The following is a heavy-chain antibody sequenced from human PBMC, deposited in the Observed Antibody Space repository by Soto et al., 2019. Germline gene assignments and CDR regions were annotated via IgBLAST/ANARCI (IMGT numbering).Heavy chain of an antibody. D-gene: IGHD1-26*01. CDR3: ARDEWELLNYYFDY. CDR1: GYTFTSYG. Sequence: ASVKVSCKASGYTFTSYGISWVRQAPGQGLEWMGWISAYNGNTNYAQKLQGRVTMTTDTSTSTAYMELRSLGSDDTAVYYCARDEWELLNYYFDYCGQLTLVPVSS. CDR2: ISAYNGNT. J-gene: IGHJ4*02. V-gene: IGHV1-18*01.